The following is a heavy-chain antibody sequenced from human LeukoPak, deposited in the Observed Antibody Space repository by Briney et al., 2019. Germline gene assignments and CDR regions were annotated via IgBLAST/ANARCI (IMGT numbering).Heavy chain of an antibody. V-gene: IGHV3-23*01. CDR2: ISGTGDYT. CDR1: GFTFTSYA. J-gene: IGHJ4*02. Sequence: GGSLRLSCAASGFTFTSYALSWVRQAPGKGLEWVSGISGTGDYTSYADSVKGRFAISRDNSKNTLYLQSNSLRAEDTAVYYCAGLVINFDYWGQGTLVTVSS. D-gene: IGHD3/OR15-3a*01. CDR3: AGLVINFDY.